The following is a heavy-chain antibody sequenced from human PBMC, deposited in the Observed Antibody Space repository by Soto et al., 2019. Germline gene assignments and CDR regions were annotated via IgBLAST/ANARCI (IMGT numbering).Heavy chain of an antibody. D-gene: IGHD4-4*01. Sequence: PGGSLRLSCAASGFSFASYSMNWLRQATGKGVAWVSPMRSKPKRPSCYIHYAESVKGRVTSSRDNAKDSFYRQRKTLRAGDTGGDYCARVRLEYSKKPDGYDNWCRGTQVTVPA. J-gene: IGHJ4*02. V-gene: IGHV3-21*01. CDR2: MRSKPKRPSCYI. CDR1: GFSFASYS. CDR3: ARVRLEYSKKPDGYDN.